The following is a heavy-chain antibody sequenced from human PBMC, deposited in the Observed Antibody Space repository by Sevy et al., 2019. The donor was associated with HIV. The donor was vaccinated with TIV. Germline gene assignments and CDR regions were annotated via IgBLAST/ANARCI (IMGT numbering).Heavy chain of an antibody. CDR2: ISYDGSNK. J-gene: IGHJ5*02. V-gene: IGHV3-30*04. CDR1: GFTFSSYA. CDR3: ARDFAGPGYSSNWGTNWFDP. Sequence: GGSLRLSCAASGFTFSSYAMHWVRQAPGKGLEWVAVISYDGSNKYYADSVKGRFTISRDNSKNTLYLQMNSLRAEDTAVYYCARDFAGPGYSSNWGTNWFDPWGQGTLVTVSS. D-gene: IGHD6-13*01.